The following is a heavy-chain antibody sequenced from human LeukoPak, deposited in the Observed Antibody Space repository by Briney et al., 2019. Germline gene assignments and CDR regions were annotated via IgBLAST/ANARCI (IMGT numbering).Heavy chain of an antibody. V-gene: IGHV3-7*01. CDR2: IKQDGSEK. CDR3: ARRYDSSSWWRPTTPTYYFDY. CDR1: GFTFSSYS. D-gene: IGHD6-13*01. Sequence: GGSLRLSCAASGFTFSSYSMSWVRQAPGKGLEWVANIKQDGSEKYYVDSVKGRFTISRDNAKNSLYLQMNSLRAEDTAVYYCARRYDSSSWWRPTTPTYYFDYWGQGTLVTVSS. J-gene: IGHJ4*02.